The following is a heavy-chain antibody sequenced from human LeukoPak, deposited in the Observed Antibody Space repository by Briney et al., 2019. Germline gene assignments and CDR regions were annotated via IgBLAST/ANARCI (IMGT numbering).Heavy chain of an antibody. CDR3: ARPTAIVGKIDY. V-gene: IGHV4-39*01. D-gene: IGHD5-18*01. CDR2: IYYSGST. Sequence: SQTLSLTCTVSGGSISSSSYYWGWIRQPPGKGLEWIGTIYYSGSTYYNPSLKSRVTISVDTSKNQFSLKLSSVTAADTAVYYCARPTAIVGKIDYWGQGTLVTVSP. J-gene: IGHJ4*02. CDR1: GGSISSSSYY.